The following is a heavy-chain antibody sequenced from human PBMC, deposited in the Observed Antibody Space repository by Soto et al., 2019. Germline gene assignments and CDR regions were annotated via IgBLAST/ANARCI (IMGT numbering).Heavy chain of an antibody. Sequence: VHLVESGGGVVQPGRSLRLSCAASGFTFSSYAMSWVRQAPGKGLEWVSAISGSGGSTYYADSVKGRFTISRDNSKNTLYLQMNSLRAEDTAVYYCAKENGYSSSWFEFDYWGQGTLVTVSS. CDR2: ISGSGGST. J-gene: IGHJ4*02. CDR1: GFTFSSYA. CDR3: AKENGYSSSWFEFDY. D-gene: IGHD6-13*01. V-gene: IGHV3-23*04.